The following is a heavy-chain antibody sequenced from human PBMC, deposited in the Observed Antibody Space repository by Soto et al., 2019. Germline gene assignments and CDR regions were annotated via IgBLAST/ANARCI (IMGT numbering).Heavy chain of an antibody. Sequence: QVQLVQSGAEVKKPGASVKVSCKVSGYTLTELSLHWVRQAPGTGLEWMGGFDPEDGETIYAQKFQGRVTMTEDTSTDTAYRELNSLRSEDTAVYYCTSGQRPLRFLEWLSRYYFDFWGQGTLVTVSS. CDR3: TSGQRPLRFLEWLSRYYFDF. CDR1: GYTLTELS. J-gene: IGHJ4*02. V-gene: IGHV1-24*01. D-gene: IGHD3-3*01. CDR2: FDPEDGET.